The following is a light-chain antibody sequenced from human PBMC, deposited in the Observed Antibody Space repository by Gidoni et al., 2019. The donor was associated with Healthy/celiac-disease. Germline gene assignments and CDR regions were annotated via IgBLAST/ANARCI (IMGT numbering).Light chain of an antibody. CDR2: AAS. CDR1: PGISNY. V-gene: IGKV1-27*01. Sequence: DIHITQSPSSLSASVGDRVTITCRASPGISNYLAWYQQKPGKVPKLLIYAASTLQSGVPSRFSGSGSGTDFTLTISSLQPEDVATYYCQKYNSAPWTFGQGTKVEIK. J-gene: IGKJ1*01. CDR3: QKYNSAPWT.